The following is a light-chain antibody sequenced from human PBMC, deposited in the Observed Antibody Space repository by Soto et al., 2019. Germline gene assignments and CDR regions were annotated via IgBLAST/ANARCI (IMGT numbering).Light chain of an antibody. CDR2: DAS. CDR1: ETVATN. CDR3: QQFNNGLT. V-gene: IGKV3-15*01. J-gene: IGKJ4*01. Sequence: IVMPQSPATLSVSPGERATLSCRASETVATNLAWYQQKPGQAPRLLIYDASTRATGIPARFSGSGSGTEFTLTISSLQSEDFAVYYCQQFNNGLTFGGGTKV.